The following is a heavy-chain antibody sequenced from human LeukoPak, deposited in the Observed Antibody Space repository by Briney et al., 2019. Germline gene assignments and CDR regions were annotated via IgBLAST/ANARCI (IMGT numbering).Heavy chain of an antibody. CDR1: GYTFSGYN. V-gene: IGHV1-2*02. CDR3: ARGTYGSGTYRWFDP. D-gene: IGHD3-10*01. CDR2: INPDSGVA. Sequence: WASVKVSCKTSGYTFSGYNMFWVRQAPGQGLQCMGWINPDSGVANYALDFQGRVTMTRDTSNSTVYVELSSLRSDDTAVYYCARGTYGSGTYRWFDPWGQGTQVTVSS. J-gene: IGHJ5*02.